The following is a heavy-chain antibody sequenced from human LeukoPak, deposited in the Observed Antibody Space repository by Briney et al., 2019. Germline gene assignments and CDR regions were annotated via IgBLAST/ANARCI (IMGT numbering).Heavy chain of an antibody. Sequence: GASVKVSCKASGYTFIGYYMHWVRQAPGQGLEWMGWINANSGGTNYAQKFQGRVTMTRDTSISTAYMELSRLRSDDTAVYYCARDRGLWFGHAGYYMDVWGKGTTVTVSS. J-gene: IGHJ6*03. D-gene: IGHD3-10*01. CDR3: ARDRGLWFGHAGYYMDV. CDR2: INANSGGT. CDR1: GYTFIGYY. V-gene: IGHV1-2*02.